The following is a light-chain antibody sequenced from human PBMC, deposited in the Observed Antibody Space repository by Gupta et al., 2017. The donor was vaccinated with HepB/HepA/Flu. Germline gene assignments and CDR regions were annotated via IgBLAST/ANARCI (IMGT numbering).Light chain of an antibody. CDR3: QQRYITPLP. CDR2: TAS. Sequence: DIQMTQSPSSLSAFVGDRVTITCRARQSINTSLNWYQQKAGRAPKLLIYTASSLQSGVPSRFSGSGSGTYFTLTISSLQPEDFATCYCQQRYITPLPFGGGTKVEI. J-gene: IGKJ4*01. V-gene: IGKV1-39*01. CDR1: QSINTS.